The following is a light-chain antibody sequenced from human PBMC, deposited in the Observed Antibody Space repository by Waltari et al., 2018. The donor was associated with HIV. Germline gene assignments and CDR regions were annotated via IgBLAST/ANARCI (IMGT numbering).Light chain of an antibody. J-gene: IGLJ1*01. CDR2: EVS. CDR3: SSYTRSTVYV. V-gene: IGLV2-14*01. Sequence: QSALTQPASVSGSPGQSITISCTGTTSDVGGYNYVSWYQQHPGKAPKLMIYEVSNRPSGVSNRFSGSKSGSTAPLTISGLQAEDEADYYCSSYTRSTVYVFGTGTKVTVL. CDR1: TSDVGGYNY.